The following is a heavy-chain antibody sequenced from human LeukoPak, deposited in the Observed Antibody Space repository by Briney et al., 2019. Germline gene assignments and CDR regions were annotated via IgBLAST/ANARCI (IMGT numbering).Heavy chain of an antibody. CDR2: ISGSGGST. D-gene: IGHD3-22*01. Sequence: GGSLRLSCAASGFTFSSYAMSWVRQAPGKGLEWVSAISGSGGSTYYADSVKGRFTISRDNSKNTLYLQMNSLRAEDTAVYYCAKEPRGITMIVVVQDDAFDIWGQGTMVTVSS. CDR3: AKEPRGITMIVVVQDDAFDI. V-gene: IGHV3-23*01. J-gene: IGHJ3*02. CDR1: GFTFSSYA.